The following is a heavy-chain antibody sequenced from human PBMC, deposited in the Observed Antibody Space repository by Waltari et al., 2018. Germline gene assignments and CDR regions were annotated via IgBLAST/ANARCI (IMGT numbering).Heavy chain of an antibody. D-gene: IGHD4-4*01. CDR2: FSPEDGET. J-gene: IGHJ2*01. CDR1: GYTLPELS. Sequence: QVQLVQSGDEVKKPGASVKVSCKVSGYTLPELSIHWVRQAPGKGLEWMGGFSPEDGETIYPQKFQGRVTMTEDTSTDTAYMELSSLRSEDTAVYYCATRTGMTTVTSYWYFDLWGRGTLVTVSS. CDR3: ATRTGMTTVTSYWYFDL. V-gene: IGHV1-24*01.